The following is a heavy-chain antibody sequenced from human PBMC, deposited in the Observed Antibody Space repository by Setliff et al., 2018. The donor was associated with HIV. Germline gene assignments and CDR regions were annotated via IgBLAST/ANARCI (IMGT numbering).Heavy chain of an antibody. D-gene: IGHD3-3*01. CDR2: IYYSGST. CDR1: GGSVSSSSYY. Sequence: SQTLSLTCSVSGGSVSSSSYYWGWIRQPAGKGLEWIGTIYYSGSTQYNPAFKSRVTISVDTSKNQFSLRLISVTAADTAVYYCARQPSGLLYLFYYMDVWGKGTTVTVSS. J-gene: IGHJ6*03. CDR3: ARQPSGLLYLFYYMDV. V-gene: IGHV4-39*01.